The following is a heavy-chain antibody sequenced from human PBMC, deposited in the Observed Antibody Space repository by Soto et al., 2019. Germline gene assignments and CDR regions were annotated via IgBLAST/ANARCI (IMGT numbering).Heavy chain of an antibody. CDR3: ARNSSSSYFDY. D-gene: IGHD6-13*01. Sequence: SETLSLTCAVSGSSITITYYWGWVRQPPGEGLEWIGSIHHSGSVFESGSTHYNPSFKSRVTISADTSKNQFSLKLTSVTAADTAVYFCARNSSSSYFDYWGQGTLVTVSS. CDR2: IHHSGSVFESGST. V-gene: IGHV4-38-2*01. CDR1: GSSITITYY. J-gene: IGHJ4*02.